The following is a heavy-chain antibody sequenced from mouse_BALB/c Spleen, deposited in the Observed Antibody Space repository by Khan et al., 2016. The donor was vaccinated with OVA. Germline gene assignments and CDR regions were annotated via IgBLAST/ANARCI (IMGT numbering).Heavy chain of an antibody. V-gene: IGHV7-3*02. CDR2: IRKKASGYTT. Sequence: EVELVESGGGLVQPGGSLRLSYATSGFTFTDYYMNWVRQPPGKALEWLGFIRKKASGYTTEYSPSVKGRFTISRDNSQSILYLQMNTLRAEDSATYYGARVEYGYGFAYWGQGTLVTVSA. CDR3: ARVEYGYGFAY. CDR1: GFTFTDYY. D-gene: IGHD1-2*01. J-gene: IGHJ3*01.